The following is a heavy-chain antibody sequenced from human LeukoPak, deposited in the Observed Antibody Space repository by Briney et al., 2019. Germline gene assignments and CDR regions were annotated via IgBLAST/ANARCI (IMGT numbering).Heavy chain of an antibody. J-gene: IGHJ4*02. D-gene: IGHD1-26*01. CDR3: ARNFGSYYGYFDY. CDR1: GFTFSSYE. CDR2: ISSSSSTI. V-gene: IGHV3-48*01. Sequence: GGSLRLSCAASGFTFSSYEMNWVRQAPGKGLEWVSYISSSSSTIYYADSVKGRFTISRDNAKNSLYLQMNSLRAEDTAVYYCARNFGSYYGYFDYWGQGTLVTVSS.